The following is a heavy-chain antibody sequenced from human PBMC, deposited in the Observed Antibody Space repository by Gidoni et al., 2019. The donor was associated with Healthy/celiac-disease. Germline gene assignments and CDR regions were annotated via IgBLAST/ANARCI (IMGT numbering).Heavy chain of an antibody. Sequence: EVQLVESGGGLVQPRGSLKLSCAASGFTFSGSAMHWVRQASGKGLEWVGRIRSKANSYATAYAASVKGRFTISRDDSKNTAYLQMNSLKTEDTAVYYCTMTRAGYSYGYEMRYWFDPWGQGTLVTVSS. CDR2: IRSKANSYAT. V-gene: IGHV3-73*02. J-gene: IGHJ5*02. D-gene: IGHD5-18*01. CDR3: TMTRAGYSYGYEMRYWFDP. CDR1: GFTFSGSA.